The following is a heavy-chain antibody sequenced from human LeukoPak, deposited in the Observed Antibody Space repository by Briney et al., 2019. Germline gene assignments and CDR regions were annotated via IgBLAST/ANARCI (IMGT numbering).Heavy chain of an antibody. J-gene: IGHJ4*02. CDR2: IYYSGST. V-gene: IGHV4-59*01. D-gene: IGHD3-10*01. Sequence: SETLSLTCTVSGGSISSYYWSWIRQPPGKGLEWIEYIYYSGSTNYNPSLKSRVTISVDTSKNQFSLKLSSVTAADAAVYYCARGYGSGSRGPFDYWGQGTLVTVSS. CDR1: GGSISSYY. CDR3: ARGYGSGSRGPFDY.